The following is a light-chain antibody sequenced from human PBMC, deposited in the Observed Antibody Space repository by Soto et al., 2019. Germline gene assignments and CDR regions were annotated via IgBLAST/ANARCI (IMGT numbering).Light chain of an antibody. Sequence: SYELTQPPSVSVAPGKTSRSTCGGNNIGSKSVHWYQQKPGQAPVLVIYYDSDRPSGIPERFSGSNSGNTATLTISRVEAGDEADYYCQVWDSSSDRVFGGGTKLTVL. CDR2: YDS. CDR3: QVWDSSSDRV. V-gene: IGLV3-21*04. J-gene: IGLJ2*01. CDR1: NIGSKS.